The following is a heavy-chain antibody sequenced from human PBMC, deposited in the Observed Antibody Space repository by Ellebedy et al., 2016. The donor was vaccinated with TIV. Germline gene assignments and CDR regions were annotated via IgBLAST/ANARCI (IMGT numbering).Heavy chain of an antibody. CDR3: ARDISGMASY. J-gene: IGHJ4*02. Sequence: MPSETLSLTCTVSGDSVTTTSYYWGWVRQPPGKGLEWIGSIRYSGNNPYNPSLKSRVTISIDTSKNLFSLKLASVTAADTAVYFCARDISGMASYWGQGTLVTVSS. V-gene: IGHV4-39*07. CDR1: GDSVTTTSYY. CDR2: IRYSGNN. D-gene: IGHD3-10*01.